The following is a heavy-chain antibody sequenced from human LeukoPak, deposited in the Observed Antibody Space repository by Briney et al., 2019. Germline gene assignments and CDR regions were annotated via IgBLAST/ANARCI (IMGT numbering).Heavy chain of an antibody. D-gene: IGHD3-10*01. CDR3: ARDWPTMGDAFDI. J-gene: IGHJ3*02. CDR2: INPSGGST. CDR1: GYTFTSYY. Sequence: ASVKVTCKASGYTFTSYYMHWVRQAPGRGLEWMGIINPSGGSTSYAQKFQGRVTMTRDTSTSTVYMELSSLRSEDTAVYYCARDWPTMGDAFDIWGQGTMVTVSS. V-gene: IGHV1-46*03.